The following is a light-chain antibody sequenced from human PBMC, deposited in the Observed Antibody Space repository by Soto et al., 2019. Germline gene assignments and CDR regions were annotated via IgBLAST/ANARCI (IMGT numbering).Light chain of an antibody. J-gene: IGKJ1*01. CDR2: GAS. CDR3: QRYNCYPWT. V-gene: IGKV3-11*01. CDR1: QSISSY. Sequence: GLTQSPDTLSLPPGERATLSCRASQSISSYLAWYQQKPGQAPRLLIYGASNRATGIPDRFSGSGSGTEFTLTISSLQPDDFATYYCQRYNCYPWTFGQGTKV.